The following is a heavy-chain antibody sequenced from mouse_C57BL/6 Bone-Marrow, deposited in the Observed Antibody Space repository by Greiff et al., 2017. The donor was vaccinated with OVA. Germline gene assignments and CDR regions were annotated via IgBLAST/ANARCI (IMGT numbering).Heavy chain of an antibody. J-gene: IGHJ1*03. D-gene: IGHD1-1*01. V-gene: IGHV7-1*01. CDR2: SRNKANDYTT. CDR3: ARPSYYYGSSYWYFDV. Sequence: EVKLVESGGGLVQSGRSLRLSCATSGFTFSDFYMEWVRQAPGKGLEWIAASRNKANDYTTEYSASVKGRFIVSRDTSQSILYLQMNALRAEDTAIYYCARPSYYYGSSYWYFDVWGTGTTVTVSS. CDR1: GFTFSDFY.